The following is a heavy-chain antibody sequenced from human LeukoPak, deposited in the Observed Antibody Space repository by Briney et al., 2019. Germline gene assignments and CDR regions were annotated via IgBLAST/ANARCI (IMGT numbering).Heavy chain of an antibody. CDR2: INPNTGGT. Sequence: ASVKVSCKASGYIFTGYYMHWVRQAPGQGLEWMGWINPNTGGTNYAQKFQGRVTMTRDTSISTAYMELSRLRSDDTAVYYCAREIRGYSYGLNDYWGQGTLVTVSS. CDR1: GYIFTGYY. V-gene: IGHV1-2*02. CDR3: AREIRGYSYGLNDY. D-gene: IGHD5-18*01. J-gene: IGHJ4*02.